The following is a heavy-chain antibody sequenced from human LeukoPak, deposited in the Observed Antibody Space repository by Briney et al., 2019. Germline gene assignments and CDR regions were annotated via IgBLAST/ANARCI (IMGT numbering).Heavy chain of an antibody. CDR2: ISGSGRTT. Sequence: PGGSLRLSCAASGFTFSSYAMTWVRQAPGKGLEWVSVISGSGRTTFYADSEKGRFTISRDNSKNTLHLQMNSLRAEDTAIYYCVKDRNHNSGFMAFDYWGQGTLVTVSS. D-gene: IGHD6-19*01. CDR1: GFTFSSYA. J-gene: IGHJ4*02. V-gene: IGHV3-23*01. CDR3: VKDRNHNSGFMAFDY.